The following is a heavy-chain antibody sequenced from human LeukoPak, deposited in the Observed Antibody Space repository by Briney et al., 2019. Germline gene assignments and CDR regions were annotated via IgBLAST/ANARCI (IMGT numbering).Heavy chain of an antibody. CDR3: ARGGGKGYYDSSGYYNFDY. Sequence: GGSLRLSCAACGFTFDDYGMSWVRQAPGKGLEWVSGINWNGGSTGYADSVKGRFTISRDNAKNSLYLQMNSLRAEDTALYYCARGGGKGYYDSSGYYNFDYWGQGTLVTVSS. V-gene: IGHV3-20*04. CDR2: INWNGGST. J-gene: IGHJ4*02. CDR1: GFTFDDYG. D-gene: IGHD3-22*01.